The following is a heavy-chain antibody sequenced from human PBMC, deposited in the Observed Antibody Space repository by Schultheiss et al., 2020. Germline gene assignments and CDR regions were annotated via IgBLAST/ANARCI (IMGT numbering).Heavy chain of an antibody. J-gene: IGHJ6*02. V-gene: IGHV1-2*04. D-gene: IGHD3-10*01. Sequence: ASVKVSCKASGYTFTGYHMHWVRQAPGQGLEWMGWINPNSGGTNYAQKFQGWVTMTRDTSISTAYMELSRLRSDDTAVYYCARDYYGSGSYSPRGIYYGMDVWGEGTT. CDR3: ARDYYGSGSYSPRGIYYGMDV. CDR2: INPNSGGT. CDR1: GYTFTGYH.